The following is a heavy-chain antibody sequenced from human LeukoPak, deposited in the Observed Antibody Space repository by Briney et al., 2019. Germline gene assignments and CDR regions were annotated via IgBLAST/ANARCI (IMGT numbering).Heavy chain of an antibody. J-gene: IGHJ6*03. CDR3: ARAFYGSGSLSYYYYYYMDV. CDR2: INHSGST. CDR1: GYSISSGYY. Sequence: SETLSLTCTVSGYSISSGYYWGWIRQPPGKGLEWIGEINHSGSTNYNPSLKSRVTISVDTSKNQFSLKLSSVTAADTAVYYCARAFYGSGSLSYYYYYYMDVWGKGTTVTVSS. V-gene: IGHV4-38-2*02. D-gene: IGHD3-10*01.